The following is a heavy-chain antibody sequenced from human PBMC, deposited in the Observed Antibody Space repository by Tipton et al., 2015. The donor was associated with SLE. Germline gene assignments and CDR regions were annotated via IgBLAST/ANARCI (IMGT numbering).Heavy chain of an antibody. CDR2: IYFSGRS. J-gene: IGHJ3*02. Sequence: TLSLTCTVSGGSISSSSWGWLRQPPGKGLEWLGYIYFSGRSNYNPSLKSRVAISVDTAKNQFSLRLSSVTAADTAVYYCARDADGRRAFHIWGQGTMVAVSS. CDR1: GGSISSSS. CDR3: ARDADGRRAFHI. D-gene: IGHD5-24*01. V-gene: IGHV4-59*01.